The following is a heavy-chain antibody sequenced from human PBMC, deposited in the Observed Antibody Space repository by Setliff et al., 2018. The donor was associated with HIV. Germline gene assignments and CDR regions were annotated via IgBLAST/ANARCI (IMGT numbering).Heavy chain of an antibody. CDR3: ASLRYYYDSSGYCRHAFDI. D-gene: IGHD3-22*01. CDR1: GYTFTSYD. CDR2: MNPNSGNT. V-gene: IGHV1-8*02. Sequence: GASVKVSCKASGYTFTSYDINWVRQATGQGLEWMGWMNPNSGNTGYAQKFQGRVTMTRNTSISTAYMELSSLRSEDTAVYYCASLRYYYDSSGYCRHAFDIWGQGTMVTVSS. J-gene: IGHJ3*02.